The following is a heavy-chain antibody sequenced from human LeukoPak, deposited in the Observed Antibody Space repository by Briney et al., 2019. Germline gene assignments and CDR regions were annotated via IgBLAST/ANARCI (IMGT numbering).Heavy chain of an antibody. CDR1: GFTFDDYA. D-gene: IGHD1-26*01. CDR3: AKDVSGSYFRRFDY. CDR2: ISWDGGST. Sequence: GGSPRLSCAASGFTFDDYAMHWVRQAPGKGLEWVSLISWDGGSTYYADSVKGRFTISRDNSKNSLYLQMNSLRAEDTALYYCAKDVSGSYFRRFDYWGQGTLVTVSS. J-gene: IGHJ4*02. V-gene: IGHV3-43D*04.